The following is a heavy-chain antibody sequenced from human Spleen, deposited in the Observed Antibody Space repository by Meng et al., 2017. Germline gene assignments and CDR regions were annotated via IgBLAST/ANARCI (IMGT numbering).Heavy chain of an antibody. CDR3: SRAWGITGSLYCIFYYYGMDV. Sequence: LRLSCTVSGGSVSSYYWSWIRQPPGKGLEWIGYMYYTGSTNYNPSLKSRVTISVDTSRNQFSLMLTSVTAADTAVYYCSRAWGITGSLYCIFYYYGMDVWGPGTTVTVSS. CDR1: GGSVSSYY. CDR2: MYYTGST. D-gene: IGHD1-20*01. J-gene: IGHJ6*02. V-gene: IGHV4-59*02.